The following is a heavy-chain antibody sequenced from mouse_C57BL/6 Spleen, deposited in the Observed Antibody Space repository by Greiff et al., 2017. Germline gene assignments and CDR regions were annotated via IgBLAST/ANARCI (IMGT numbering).Heavy chain of an antibody. V-gene: IGHV2-2*01. CDR1: GFSLTSYG. Sequence: VQLQQSGPGLVQPSQSLSITCTVSGFSLTSYGVHWVRQSPGKGLEWLGVIWRGGSTDYNAAFISRLSISKDNSTSQVFFKMNSLQAEDTAIYYCARNREKGSMDYWGQGTSVTVSS. CDR3: ARNREKGSMDY. CDR2: IWRGGST. D-gene: IGHD3-3*01. J-gene: IGHJ4*01.